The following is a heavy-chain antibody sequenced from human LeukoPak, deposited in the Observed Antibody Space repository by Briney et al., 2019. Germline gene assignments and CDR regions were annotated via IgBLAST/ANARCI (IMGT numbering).Heavy chain of an antibody. J-gene: IGHJ4*02. CDR3: AREVGAIDF. D-gene: IGHD1-26*01. Sequence: PGGSLRLSCAASGFSFSGYWMHWVRQIPGKGLVWVSHINSDGSITNYADSVKGRFPISRDNAKNTLYLQMNSLRAEDTAVYYCAREVGAIDFWGQGTLVTVSS. CDR1: GFSFSGYW. CDR2: INSDGSIT. V-gene: IGHV3-74*01.